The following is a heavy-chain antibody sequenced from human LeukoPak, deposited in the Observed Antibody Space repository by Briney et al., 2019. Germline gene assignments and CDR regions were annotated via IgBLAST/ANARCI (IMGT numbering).Heavy chain of an antibody. V-gene: IGHV3-7*01. Sequence: GGSLRLSCVASGFTFSNYWTSWVRQAPGEGLEWVANIKQDGSEIYYVDSVKGRFTISRDNAKNSLHLQLSSLRAEDTAVYHCARMYCSTTTCYTDAFDIWGQGTMVTVSS. J-gene: IGHJ3*02. D-gene: IGHD2-2*02. CDR3: ARMYCSTTTCYTDAFDI. CDR1: GFTFSNYW. CDR2: IKQDGSEI.